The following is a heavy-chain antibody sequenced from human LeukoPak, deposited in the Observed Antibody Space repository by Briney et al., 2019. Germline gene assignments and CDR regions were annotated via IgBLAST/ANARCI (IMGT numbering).Heavy chain of an antibody. V-gene: IGHV4-39*01. Sequence: SETLSLTCTVSGGSIRSSYYYWGWIRQPPGKGLEWIGSIYDSGSTYYNPSLKSRVTITVDTSKNQFSLKLNSVTAADTAVYYCARRYGPWGQGTLVTVSS. CDR1: GGSIRSSYYY. CDR2: IYDSGST. CDR3: ARRYGP. D-gene: IGHD3-16*01. J-gene: IGHJ5*02.